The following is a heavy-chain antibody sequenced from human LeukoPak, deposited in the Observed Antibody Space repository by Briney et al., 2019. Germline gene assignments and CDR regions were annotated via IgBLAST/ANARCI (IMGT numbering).Heavy chain of an antibody. CDR1: GFTFSSYS. J-gene: IGHJ4*02. CDR2: ISSSSSYI. CDR3: ARTYYDSLTGYYYYFDY. D-gene: IGHD3-9*01. V-gene: IGHV3-21*01. Sequence: GGSLRLSCAASGFTFSSYSMNWVRQAPGKGLEWVSSISSSSSYIYYADSVKGRFTISRDNAKNSLYLQMNSLRAEDTAVYYYARTYYDSLTGYYYYFDYWGQGTLVTVSS.